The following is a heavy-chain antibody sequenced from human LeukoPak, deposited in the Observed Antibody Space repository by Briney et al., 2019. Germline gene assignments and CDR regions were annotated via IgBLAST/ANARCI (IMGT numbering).Heavy chain of an antibody. CDR2: IYHSGST. CDR1: GYSISSGYY. J-gene: IGHJ2*01. Sequence: QSSETLSLTCNVSGYSISSGYYWGWIRQPPGKGLEWIGSIYHSGSTYDNPSLKSRVTISVDTSKNQFSLKLSSVTAADTAVYYCARPPGIAVYWYFDLWGRGTLVTVSS. D-gene: IGHD6-19*01. V-gene: IGHV4-38-2*02. CDR3: ARPPGIAVYWYFDL.